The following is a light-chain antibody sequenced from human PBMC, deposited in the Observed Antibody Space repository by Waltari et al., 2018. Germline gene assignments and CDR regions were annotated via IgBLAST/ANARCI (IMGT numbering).Light chain of an antibody. Sequence: DMQMTQSPSTLSASVGDRVTITCRASQSINNWLAWYQQKPGKAPKLLIYKASTLESGVPSRSSGIGSGTEFTLTISSLQPDDFATYYCQQYNSYSPWTFGQGTKVEIK. CDR2: KAS. CDR1: QSINNW. V-gene: IGKV1-5*03. CDR3: QQYNSYSPWT. J-gene: IGKJ1*01.